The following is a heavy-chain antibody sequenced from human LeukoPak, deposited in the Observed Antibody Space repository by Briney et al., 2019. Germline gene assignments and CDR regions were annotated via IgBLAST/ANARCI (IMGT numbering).Heavy chain of an antibody. CDR3: ARDARSPRRYSSGFYYYYYMDV. CDR1: GYTFTGYY. D-gene: IGHD6-19*01. Sequence: ASVKVSCKASGYTFTGYYMHWVRQAPGQGLEWMGWINPNSGGTNYAQKFQGRVTMTRDTSISTAYMELSRLRSDDTAVYYCARDARSPRRYSSGFYYYYYMDVWGKGTTVTVSS. CDR2: INPNSGGT. V-gene: IGHV1-2*02. J-gene: IGHJ6*03.